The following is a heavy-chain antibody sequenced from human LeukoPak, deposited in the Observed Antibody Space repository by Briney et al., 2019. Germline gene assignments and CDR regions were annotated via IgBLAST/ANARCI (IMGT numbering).Heavy chain of an antibody. CDR2: IRYDGSNK. V-gene: IGHV3-30*02. Sequence: PGGSLRLSCAASGFTFSSYGMHWVRQAPGKGLEWVAFIRYDGSNKYYADSVKGRFTISRDNSKNALYLQMNSLRAEDTAVYYCAKEGAVATIYFDYWGQGTLVTVSS. CDR1: GFTFSSYG. D-gene: IGHD5-12*01. J-gene: IGHJ4*02. CDR3: AKEGAVATIYFDY.